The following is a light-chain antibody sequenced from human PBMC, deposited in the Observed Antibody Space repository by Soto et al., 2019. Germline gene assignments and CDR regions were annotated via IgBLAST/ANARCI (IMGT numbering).Light chain of an antibody. J-gene: IGKJ2*01. CDR3: QQSFLTPYT. CDR1: QSITSY. V-gene: IGKV1-39*01. Sequence: DIQMTQSPSSLSASVGDRLTITCRASQSITSYLNWYQQKPGKAPKLLIFATSSLQSGVTSRFSGSGSGTDFTLTISSLQPEDFATYYCQQSFLTPYTFGQGTKLEIK. CDR2: ATS.